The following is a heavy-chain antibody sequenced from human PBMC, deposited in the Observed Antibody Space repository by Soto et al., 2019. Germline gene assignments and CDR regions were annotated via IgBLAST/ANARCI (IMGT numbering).Heavy chain of an antibody. CDR1: GFTFSTYN. V-gene: IGHV3-48*01. D-gene: IGHD6-19*01. CDR3: ARDGSGGALAGY. Sequence: EVQLVESGGGLVQPGGSLRLSCAASGFTFSTYNMNWVRQAPGKGLEWVSFISSGSSYIDYADSVRGRFTVSRDNAENSLYLHMNSLRAEDTAVYYCARDGSGGALAGYWGQGTLVTVSS. J-gene: IGHJ4*02. CDR2: ISSGSSYI.